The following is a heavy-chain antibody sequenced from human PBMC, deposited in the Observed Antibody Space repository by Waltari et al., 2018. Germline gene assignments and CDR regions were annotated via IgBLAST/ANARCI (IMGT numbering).Heavy chain of an antibody. D-gene: IGHD3-22*01. J-gene: IGHJ4*02. Sequence: QVQLVQSGAEVKKPGSSVKVSSQAPGATFSRSTTNWVRLAPGQGLEWMGRVIPILGITNYAQKFQGRVTITADKSTSTAYMELSSLGSDDTAVYYCARPNFYDSSGYYSDFDYWGQGTLVTVSS. CDR1: GATFSRST. CDR3: ARPNFYDSSGYYSDFDY. CDR2: VIPILGIT. V-gene: IGHV1-69*02.